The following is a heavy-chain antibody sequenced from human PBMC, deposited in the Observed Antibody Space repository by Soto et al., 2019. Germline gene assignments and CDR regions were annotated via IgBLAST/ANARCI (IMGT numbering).Heavy chain of an antibody. D-gene: IGHD5-12*01. V-gene: IGHV4-30-2*01. CDR2: IYHSGCT. Sequence: QLQLQESGSGLVKPSQTLSLTCAVSGGSISSGGYSWSWIRQPPGKGLEWIGYIYHSGCTYYNPSLKSRVPIAVDRSKNQFSRKLSSVTAADTAVYYCARRRGFPYYYGMDVWGQGTTVTVSS. J-gene: IGHJ6*02. CDR1: GGSISSGGYS. CDR3: ARRRGFPYYYGMDV.